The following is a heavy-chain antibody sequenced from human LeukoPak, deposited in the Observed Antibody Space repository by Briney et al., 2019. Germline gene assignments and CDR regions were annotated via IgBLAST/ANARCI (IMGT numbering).Heavy chain of an antibody. D-gene: IGHD2-15*01. Sequence: GSPGIFRAAFGITFSWYSMEWVRQASGKGLEWVLTISSSSSYIYYADSVKGRFTISRDNAKNSLYLQMNSLRAEDTAVYYCAPIEVVVAAHDAFDIWGQGTMVTVSS. CDR3: APIEVVVAAHDAFDI. CDR1: GITFSWYS. J-gene: IGHJ3*02. CDR2: ISSSSSYI. V-gene: IGHV3-21*04.